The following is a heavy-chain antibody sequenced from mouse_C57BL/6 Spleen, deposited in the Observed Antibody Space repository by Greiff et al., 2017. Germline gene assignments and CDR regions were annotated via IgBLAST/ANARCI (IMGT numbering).Heavy chain of an antibody. CDR2: IWSDGST. Sequence: VMLVESGPGLVAPSQSLSITCTVSGFSLTSYGVHWVRQPPGKGLEWLVVIWSDGSTTYNSALKSRLSISKDNSKSQVFLKMNSLQTDDTAMYYCARHGSGNYYYAMDYWGQGTSVTVSS. D-gene: IGHD2-1*01. J-gene: IGHJ4*01. V-gene: IGHV2-6-1*01. CDR3: ARHGSGNYYYAMDY. CDR1: GFSLTSYG.